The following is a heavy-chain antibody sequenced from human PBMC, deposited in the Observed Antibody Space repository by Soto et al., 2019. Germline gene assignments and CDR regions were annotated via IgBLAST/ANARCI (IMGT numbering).Heavy chain of an antibody. J-gene: IGHJ4*02. CDR3: AGDAAEYYFDY. CDR1: GYSISSSNW. CDR2: IYYSGTT. V-gene: IGHV4-28*03. D-gene: IGHD6-25*01. Sequence: SETLSLTCAVSGYSISSSNWWGWIRQPPGKGLEWIGYIYYSGTTYYNPSLKSRVTMSVDTSKKQFSLKLTSVTAVDTAVYYCAGDAAEYYFDYWGPGTLVTVSS.